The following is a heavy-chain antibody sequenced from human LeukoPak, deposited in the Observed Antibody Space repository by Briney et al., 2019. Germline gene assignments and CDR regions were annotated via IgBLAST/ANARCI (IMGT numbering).Heavy chain of an antibody. CDR3: ARGPLYGSGSYCDY. J-gene: IGHJ4*02. CDR2: INPNSGNT. CDR1: GYTFTGYY. V-gene: IGHV1-8*02. Sequence: ASVKVSCKASGYTFTGYYMHWVRQAPGQGLEWMGWINPNSGNTGYAQKFQGRVTMTRTTSITTAYMELSSLRSEDTAVYYCARGPLYGSGSYCDYWGQGTLVTVSS. D-gene: IGHD3-10*01.